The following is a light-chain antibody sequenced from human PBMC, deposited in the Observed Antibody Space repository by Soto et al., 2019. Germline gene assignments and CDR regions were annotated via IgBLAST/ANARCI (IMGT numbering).Light chain of an antibody. CDR3: QSYDTPVYV. V-gene: IGLV1-40*01. CDR1: SSNIGAGYD. J-gene: IGLJ7*01. CDR2: GNS. Sequence: QLVLTQPPSVSGAPGQRVTISCTGSSSNIGAGYDVHWYQQLPGAAPKLLIYGNSNRPSGVPDRFSGSRSGTSASLAITGLQPEDEADYYCQSYDTPVYVFGGGTQLTVL.